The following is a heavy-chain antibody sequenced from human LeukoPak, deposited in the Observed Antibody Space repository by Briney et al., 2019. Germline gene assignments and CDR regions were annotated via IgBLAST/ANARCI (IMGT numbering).Heavy chain of an antibody. J-gene: IGHJ4*02. V-gene: IGHV3-15*01. Sequence: GGSLRLSCAVSGFTFSNAWMSWVRQAPGKGLEWVGRIKTKTDGGTTEYAAPVKGRFTISRDDSKNTLYLQMNSLKTEDTAVYYCTTDNWNYETSDYWGQGTLVTVSS. D-gene: IGHD1-7*01. CDR3: TTDNWNYETSDY. CDR1: GFTFSNAW. CDR2: IKTKTDGGTT.